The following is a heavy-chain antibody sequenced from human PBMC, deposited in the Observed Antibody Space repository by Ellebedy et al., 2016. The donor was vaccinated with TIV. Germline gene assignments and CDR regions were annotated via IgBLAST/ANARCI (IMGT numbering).Heavy chain of an antibody. CDR3: AMLHSSGWYGPLNFDY. D-gene: IGHD6-19*01. CDR2: IIPIFGTA. V-gene: IGHV1-69*13. J-gene: IGHJ4*02. CDR1: GGTFSSYA. Sequence: SVKVSCXASGGTFSSYAISWVRQAPGQGLEWMGGIIPIFGTANYAQKFQGRVTITADESTSTAYMELSSLRSEDTAVYYCAMLHSSGWYGPLNFDYWGQGTLVTVSS.